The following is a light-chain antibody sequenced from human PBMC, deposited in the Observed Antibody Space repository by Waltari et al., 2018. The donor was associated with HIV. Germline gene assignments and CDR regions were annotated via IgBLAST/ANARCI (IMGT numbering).Light chain of an antibody. CDR2: QDT. Sequence: SYELTQAPSVSVSPGQTARITCSGDTLAKQYAYWYQQKPGQAPELVMYQDTERPSGIPGRFSGSRSGTTVTLTIRRVQEADEADYYCQSIDSGGTFVFGTGTKVTVL. V-gene: IGLV3-25*03. CDR1: TLAKQY. CDR3: QSIDSGGTFV. J-gene: IGLJ1*01.